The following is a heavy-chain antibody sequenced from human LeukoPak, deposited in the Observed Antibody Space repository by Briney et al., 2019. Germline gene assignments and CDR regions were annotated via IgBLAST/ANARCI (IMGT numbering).Heavy chain of an antibody. D-gene: IGHD6-19*01. V-gene: IGHV1-46*01. J-gene: IGHJ4*02. CDR2: MNPSGGSI. CDR1: GDTFSSYY. CDR3: ARDGVRGWYSPKYYFDY. Sequence: ASVKVSCKASGDTFSSYYVHWVRQAPGQGLEWMGIMNPSGGSIRYAQKFQGRVTMTRDMSTSTVYMELSSLRSEDTAVYYCARDGVRGWYSPKYYFDYWGQGTLVTVSS.